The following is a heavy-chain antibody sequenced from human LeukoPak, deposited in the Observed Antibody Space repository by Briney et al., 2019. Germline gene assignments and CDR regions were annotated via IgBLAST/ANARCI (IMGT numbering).Heavy chain of an antibody. Sequence: PSETLSLTCAVYGGSFSGYYWGWIRQPPGKGLEWIGSIYHSGSTYYNPSLKSRVTISVDTSKNQFSLKLSSVTAADTAVYYCARALPWGIVVVPAAIPGWFDPWGQGTLVTVSS. CDR2: IYHSGST. V-gene: IGHV4-38-2*01. J-gene: IGHJ5*02. CDR1: GGSFSGYY. D-gene: IGHD2-2*02. CDR3: ARALPWGIVVVPAAIPGWFDP.